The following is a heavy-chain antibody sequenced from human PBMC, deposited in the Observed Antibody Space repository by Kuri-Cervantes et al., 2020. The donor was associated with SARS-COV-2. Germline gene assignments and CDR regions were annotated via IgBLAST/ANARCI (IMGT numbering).Heavy chain of an antibody. CDR2: IDWDDDK. CDR3: ARAPYTSSWYRIDY. D-gene: IGHD6-13*01. V-gene: IGHV2-70*01. CDR1: GFSLSNARMG. Sequence: SGPTLVKPTETLTLTCTVSGFSLSNARMGVGWIRQPPGKALEWLAFIDWDDDKHYSTSLKTRLTISKDSSKNQVVLTMTNMDPVDTATYYCARAPYTSSWYRIDYWGQGTLVTVSS. J-gene: IGHJ4*02.